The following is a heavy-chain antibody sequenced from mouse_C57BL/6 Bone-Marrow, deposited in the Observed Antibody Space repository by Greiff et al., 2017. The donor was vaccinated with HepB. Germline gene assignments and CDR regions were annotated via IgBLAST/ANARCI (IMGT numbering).Heavy chain of an antibody. CDR2: IDPANGNT. D-gene: IGHD1-1*01. CDR3: ASIDYYGSSYHYFDY. V-gene: IGHV14-3*01. Sequence: VQLQQSVAELVRPGASVKLSCTASGFNIKNTYMHWVKQRPEQGLEWIGRIDPANGNTKYAPKFQGKATITADTSSNTAYLQLSSLTSEDTAIYYCASIDYYGSSYHYFDYWGQGTTLTVSS. CDR1: GFNIKNTY. J-gene: IGHJ2*01.